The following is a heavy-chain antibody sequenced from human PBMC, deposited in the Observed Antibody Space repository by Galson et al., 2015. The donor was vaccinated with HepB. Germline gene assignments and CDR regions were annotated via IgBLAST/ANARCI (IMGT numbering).Heavy chain of an antibody. CDR3: TQNIAGSGSS. J-gene: IGHJ5*02. CDR2: IRSKTYGGTT. D-gene: IGHD3-10*01. Sequence: SLRLSCAASGFTFGDYAMSWVRQAPGKGLEWVGFIRSKTYGGTTEYAASVKGRFTISRDNSKSIAYLQMNSLKTEDTAVYYCTQNIAGSGSSWGQGTLVTVSS. V-gene: IGHV3-49*04. CDR1: GFTFGDYA.